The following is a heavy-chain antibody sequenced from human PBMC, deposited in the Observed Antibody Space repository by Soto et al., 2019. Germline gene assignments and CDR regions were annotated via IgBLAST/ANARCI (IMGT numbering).Heavy chain of an antibody. CDR2: IWYDGSNK. J-gene: IGHJ4*02. CDR3: ARTASAAPYYFDY. Sequence: QVQLVESGGGVVQPWRSLRLSCTASGFTFSSYGMHWVRQAPGKRLEWVAVIWYDGSNKYYADSVKGRFTISRDNSKNTLYLQMNSLRAEDTAVYYCARTASAAPYYFDYWGQGTLVIVSS. CDR1: GFTFSSYG. V-gene: IGHV3-33*01. D-gene: IGHD2-2*01.